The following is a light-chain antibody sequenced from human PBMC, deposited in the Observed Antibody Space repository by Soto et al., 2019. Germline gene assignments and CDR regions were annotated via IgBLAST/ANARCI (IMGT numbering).Light chain of an antibody. CDR2: DIS. CDR3: QQYGRSPPT. V-gene: IGKV3-20*01. J-gene: IGKJ1*01. Sequence: ENVLTQSPGTLSLSPGDRATLFCRARQSLTNPYVAWYQQKPGQAPRLLIYDISSRATGIPDRFSVIVSGTDGTLTITRLETEDGSVYYGQQYGRSPPTFGQGTKVDIK. CDR1: QSLTNPY.